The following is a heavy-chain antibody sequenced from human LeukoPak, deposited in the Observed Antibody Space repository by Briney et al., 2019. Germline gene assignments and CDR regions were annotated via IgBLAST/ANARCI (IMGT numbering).Heavy chain of an antibody. J-gene: IGHJ4*01. CDR1: GFTFSRYW. V-gene: IGHV3-7*01. CDR2: IKLDGSEQ. D-gene: IGHD6-6*01. CDR3: SRAPARARLDY. Sequence: PGGSLRLSCAASGFTFSRYWMYWVRQAPGKGLEWVASIKLDGSEQYYVDSVKGRFTISRDNAKSSLYLQMNSLRAEDTAVYYCSRAPARARLDYWGHGELVTVSS.